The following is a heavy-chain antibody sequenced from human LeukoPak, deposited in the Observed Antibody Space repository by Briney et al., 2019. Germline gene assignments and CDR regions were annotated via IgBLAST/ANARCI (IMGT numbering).Heavy chain of an antibody. Sequence: SETLSLTCAVYIDSFSNYHWNWIRQTPAKGMEWVGEVNESGGTNISPSLRSRVILSVDTSKNQFSLKLISVTVADTAIYYCARGQGATVPQVGKNWFDPWGQGTRVTVSS. CDR3: ARGQGATVPQVGKNWFDP. CDR1: IDSFSNYH. J-gene: IGHJ5*02. CDR2: VNESGGT. D-gene: IGHD1-26*01. V-gene: IGHV4-34*01.